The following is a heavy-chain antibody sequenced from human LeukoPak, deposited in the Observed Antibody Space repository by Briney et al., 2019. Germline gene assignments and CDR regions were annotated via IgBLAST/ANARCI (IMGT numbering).Heavy chain of an antibody. V-gene: IGHV4-4*07. Sequence: SETLSLTCSVSGGSISSYSWSWIRQPAGKGLDWIGRIFSSGSSKYNPSLKSRVIMSVDTSKNQFSLKLSSVTAADTAVYYCARMTTRNDAFDIWGQGTMVTVSS. CDR2: IFSSGSS. D-gene: IGHD4-17*01. CDR1: GGSISSYS. J-gene: IGHJ3*02. CDR3: ARMTTRNDAFDI.